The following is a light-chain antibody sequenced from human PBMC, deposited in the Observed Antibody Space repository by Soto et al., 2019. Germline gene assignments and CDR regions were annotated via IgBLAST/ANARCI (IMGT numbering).Light chain of an antibody. CDR2: AAS. CDR3: QQCNNWPPEIT. Sequence: DIQMTQSPSSVSASVGDRVTITCRASQTLNNYLTWFQQKPGKAPKVLIYAASTLQSGVPSRFSGSGSGTEFTLTISSLEPEDFAVYYCQQCNNWPPEITFGQGTRREIK. V-gene: IGKV1-39*01. J-gene: IGKJ5*01. CDR1: QTLNNY.